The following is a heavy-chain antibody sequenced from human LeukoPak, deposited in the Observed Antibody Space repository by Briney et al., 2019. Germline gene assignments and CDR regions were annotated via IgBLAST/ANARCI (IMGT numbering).Heavy chain of an antibody. CDR3: ARGTYYDFWSGVSDYNWFDP. Sequence: ASVKVSCKASGYTFTGYYMHWVRQAPGQGLEWMGIINPSGGSTSYAQKFQGRVTMTRDTSTSTVYMELSSLRSEDTAVYYCARGTYYDFWSGVSDYNWFDPWGQGTLVTVSS. J-gene: IGHJ5*02. CDR1: GYTFTGYY. D-gene: IGHD3-3*01. V-gene: IGHV1-46*01. CDR2: INPSGGST.